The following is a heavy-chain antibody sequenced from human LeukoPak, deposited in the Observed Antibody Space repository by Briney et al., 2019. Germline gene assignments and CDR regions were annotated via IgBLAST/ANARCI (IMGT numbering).Heavy chain of an antibody. CDR2: TYYRSEWYT. CDR1: GDSVSSKSVA. CDR3: ARVKEEFTSGSAFDI. Sequence: SQTLSLTCAISGDSVSSKSVAWNWIRQSQSRGLEWLGRTYYRSEWYTDYAVSVKSRVTINPDTSKNQFSLQLNSVAPEDTAVYFCARVKEEFTSGSAFDIWGQGTMVTVSS. J-gene: IGHJ3*02. D-gene: IGHD1-26*01. V-gene: IGHV6-1*01.